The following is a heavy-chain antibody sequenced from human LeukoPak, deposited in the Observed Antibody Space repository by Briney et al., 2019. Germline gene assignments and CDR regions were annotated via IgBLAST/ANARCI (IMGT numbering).Heavy chain of an antibody. Sequence: GGSLRLSCAASGFTFSSYSMNWVRQAPGKGLERVSSISSSSSYIYYADSVKGRFTISRGNAKNSLYLQMNSLRAEDTAVYYCARDGTGYSSGWEFDYWGQGTLATVSS. CDR2: ISSSSSYI. V-gene: IGHV3-21*01. J-gene: IGHJ4*02. CDR3: ARDGTGYSSGWEFDY. D-gene: IGHD6-19*01. CDR1: GFTFSSYS.